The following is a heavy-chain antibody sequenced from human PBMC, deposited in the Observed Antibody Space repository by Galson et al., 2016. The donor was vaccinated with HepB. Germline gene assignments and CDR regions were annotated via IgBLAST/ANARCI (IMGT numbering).Heavy chain of an antibody. CDR3: AKDHTGSTVGWSDGMDV. D-gene: IGHD1-7*01. Sequence: SLRLSCAASGFSFSTFAMSWVRQAPGKGLEWTSGITGTGGGTYYADSVKGRFTISRDTSKNTLFLQLSSLRVEDTAVYYCAKDHTGSTVGWSDGMDVWGQGTRVAVSS. J-gene: IGHJ6*02. V-gene: IGHV3-23*01. CDR2: ITGTGGGT. CDR1: GFSFSTFA.